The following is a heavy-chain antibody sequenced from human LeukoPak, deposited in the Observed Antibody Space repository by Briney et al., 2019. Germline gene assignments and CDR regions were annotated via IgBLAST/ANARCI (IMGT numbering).Heavy chain of an antibody. J-gene: IGHJ4*02. D-gene: IGHD2-15*01. Sequence: GGSLRLSCAASGFTFSSYSMSWVRQAPGKGLEWVSSISSSSSYIYYADSVKGRFTISRDNAKNSLYLQMNSLRAEVTAVYYCARLGYCSGGSCATVDYWGQGTLVTVSS. V-gene: IGHV3-21*01. CDR1: GFTFSSYS. CDR2: ISSSSSYI. CDR3: ARLGYCSGGSCATVDY.